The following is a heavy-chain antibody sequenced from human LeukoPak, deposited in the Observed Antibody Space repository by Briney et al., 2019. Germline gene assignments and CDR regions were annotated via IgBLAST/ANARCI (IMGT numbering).Heavy chain of an antibody. J-gene: IGHJ4*02. CDR1: GYSFIDYY. V-gene: IGHV1-2*02. D-gene: IGHD3-9*01. CDR3: ARGFDWLEYYFDY. Sequence: GASVKVSCKTSGYSFIDYYIHWVRQAPGQGLEWMGWINSNSADTNYAQNFQGRVTMTRDTSISTAYMELSRLRSDDTALYYCARGFDWLEYYFDYWGQGTLVTVSS. CDR2: INSNSADT.